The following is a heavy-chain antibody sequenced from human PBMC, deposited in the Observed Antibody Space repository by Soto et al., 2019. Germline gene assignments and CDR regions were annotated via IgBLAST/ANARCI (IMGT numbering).Heavy chain of an antibody. CDR3: TGYYDYVWGSYRYTGEDY. CDR1: GFTFSSYA. V-gene: IGHV3-30-3*01. D-gene: IGHD3-16*02. CDR2: ISYDGSNK. Sequence: QVQLVESGGGVVQPGRSLRLSCAASGFTFSSYAMHWVRQAPGKGLEWVAVISYDGSNKYYADSVKGRFTISRDNSKNTLYLQMNSLRAEYTAVYYCTGYYDYVWGSYRYTGEDYWGQGTLVTVSS. J-gene: IGHJ4*02.